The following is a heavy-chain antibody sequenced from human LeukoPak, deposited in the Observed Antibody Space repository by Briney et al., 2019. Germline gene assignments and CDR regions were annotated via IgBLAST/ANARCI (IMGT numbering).Heavy chain of an antibody. CDR2: IYYSGST. CDR3: ARQTTFYYFDY. Sequence: SETLSVTCTVSGGSISSSSYYWGWIRQPPGKGLEWIGSIYYSGSTYYNPSLKSRVTISVDTSKNQFSLKLSSVTAADTAVYYCARQTTFYYFDYWGQGTLVTVSS. CDR1: GGSISSSSYY. J-gene: IGHJ4*02. D-gene: IGHD1-14*01. V-gene: IGHV4-39*01.